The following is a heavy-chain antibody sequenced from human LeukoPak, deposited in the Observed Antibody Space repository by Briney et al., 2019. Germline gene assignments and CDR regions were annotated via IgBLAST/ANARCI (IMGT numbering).Heavy chain of an antibody. CDR1: GYTFTGYY. Sequence: ASVKVSCKASGYTFTGYYMHWVRQAPGQGLEWMGWINPNSGGTNYAQKFQGSVTMTRDTSISTAYMELSRLRSDDTAVYYCARDPATVSRYYYYYMDVWGKGTTVTVSS. CDR2: INPNSGGT. D-gene: IGHD4-11*01. V-gene: IGHV1-2*02. J-gene: IGHJ6*03. CDR3: ARDPATVSRYYYYYMDV.